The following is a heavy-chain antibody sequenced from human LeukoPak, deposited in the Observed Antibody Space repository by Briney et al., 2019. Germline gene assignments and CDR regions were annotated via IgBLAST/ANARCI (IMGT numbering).Heavy chain of an antibody. D-gene: IGHD6-13*01. CDR3: ARDIIAPGSLLYYDY. V-gene: IGHV3-11*01. Sequence: GGSLRLSCADSAFTFSDYYMAWIRQAPGKGPECVSYISSSGSPIYNADSVKGRFSISRDNAKNLLYLQMNSLRAEDTAVYYCARDIIAPGSLLYYDYWGQGTLVTVSS. J-gene: IGHJ4*02. CDR2: ISSSGSPI. CDR1: AFTFSDYY.